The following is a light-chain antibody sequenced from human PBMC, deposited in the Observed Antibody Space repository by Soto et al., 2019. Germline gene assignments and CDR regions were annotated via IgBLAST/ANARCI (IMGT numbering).Light chain of an antibody. CDR2: NNN. V-gene: IGLV1-44*01. CDR3: AAWDDSLNGRV. CDR1: SSNIGSNT. J-gene: IGLJ2*01. Sequence: QSVLTQPPSASGTPGQRVSISCSGSSSNIGSNTVNWYQQFPGTAPKLLFYNNNQRPSGVPDRFSGSKSGTSASLAISGLQSEDEADYYCAAWDDSLNGRVFGGGTKLTVL.